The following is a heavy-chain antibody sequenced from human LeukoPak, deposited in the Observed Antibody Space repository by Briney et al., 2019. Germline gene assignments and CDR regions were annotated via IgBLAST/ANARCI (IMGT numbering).Heavy chain of an antibody. CDR3: AKSGGYGLIDY. V-gene: IGHV4-39*02. J-gene: IGHJ4*02. CDR1: GASISGSGYY. Sequence: SETLSLTCAVSGASISGSGYYWGWIRQPPGKGLEWIGNIYSSGRTYYNASLQSRVTISIDTSNNHFSLRLNSVTAADTAMYYCAKSGGYGLIDYWGQGTRVTVSS. D-gene: IGHD1-26*01. CDR2: IYSSGRT.